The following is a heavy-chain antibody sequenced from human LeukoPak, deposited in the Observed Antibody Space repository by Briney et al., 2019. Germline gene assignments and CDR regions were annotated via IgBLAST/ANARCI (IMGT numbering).Heavy chain of an antibody. D-gene: IGHD2-15*01. J-gene: IGHJ4*02. V-gene: IGHV1-69*13. CDR2: IIPIFGTA. CDR3: AREKGYSYYFDY. CDR1: GGTFSSHA. Sequence: SVKVSCKASGGTFSSHAISWVRQAPGQGLEWMGGIIPIFGTADYAQKFQGRVTITADESTSTAYMELSSLRSEDTAVYYCAREKGYSYYFDYWGQGTLVTVSS.